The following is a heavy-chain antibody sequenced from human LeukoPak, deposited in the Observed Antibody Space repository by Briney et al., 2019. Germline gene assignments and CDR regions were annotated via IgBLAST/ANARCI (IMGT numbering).Heavy chain of an antibody. D-gene: IGHD2-2*02. CDR3: ARAGYCSSTSCYIFDY. Sequence: GASVKVSCKTSGYRFITFGINWVRQAPGQGLEWMGWINPYNGNRYYAKKFQGRFNMTTDTSTSTVYLELRSLRSDDTAVYYCARAGYCSSTSCYIFDYWGQGTLVTVSS. V-gene: IGHV1-18*01. CDR1: GYRFITFG. J-gene: IGHJ4*02. CDR2: INPYNGNR.